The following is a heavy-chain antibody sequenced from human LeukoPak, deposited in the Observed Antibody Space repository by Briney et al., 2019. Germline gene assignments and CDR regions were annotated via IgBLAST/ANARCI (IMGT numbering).Heavy chain of an antibody. J-gene: IGHJ4*02. CDR1: GFTFSSYS. D-gene: IGHD6-13*01. CDR2: ISSSSSYI. V-gene: IGHV3-21*01. CDR3: AGDSSNWNIDY. Sequence: GESLKISCAASGFTFSSYSMNWVRQAPGKGLDWVSSISSSSSYINYADSVKGRFTISRDNAKNSLYLQMNSLRVEDTAVYYCAGDSSNWNIDYWGQGTPVTVSS.